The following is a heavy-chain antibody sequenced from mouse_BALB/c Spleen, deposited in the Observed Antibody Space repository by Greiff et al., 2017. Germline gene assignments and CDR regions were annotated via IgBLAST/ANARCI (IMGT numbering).Heavy chain of an antibody. CDR2: IDPANGNT. Sequence: EVQRVESGAELVKPGASVKLSCTASGFNIKDTYMQWVKQRPEQGLEWIGRIDPANGNTKYDPKFQGKATITADTSSNTAYLQLSSLTSEDTAVYYCARDYYGSPFAYWGQGTLVTVSA. D-gene: IGHD1-1*01. J-gene: IGHJ3*01. CDR3: ARDYYGSPFAY. CDR1: GFNIKDTY. V-gene: IGHV14-3*02.